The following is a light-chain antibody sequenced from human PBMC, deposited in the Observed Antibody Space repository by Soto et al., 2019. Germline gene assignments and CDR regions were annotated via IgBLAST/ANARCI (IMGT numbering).Light chain of an antibody. J-gene: IGKJ2*01. V-gene: IGKV3-11*01. CDR1: QSVSSD. CDR3: QQRTFWPPYP. Sequence: EIVLTQSPATLSLSPGERATLACRASQSVSSDLAWYQQKPGQAPRLLIYDTSNRATGIPARFSGSGSGTDFTLTISSREPEDFAVYYCQQRTFWPPYPFGQGTRLEIK. CDR2: DTS.